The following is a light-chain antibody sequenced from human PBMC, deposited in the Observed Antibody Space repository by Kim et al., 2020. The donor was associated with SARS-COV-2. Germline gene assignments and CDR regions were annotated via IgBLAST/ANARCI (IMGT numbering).Light chain of an antibody. CDR2: ANS. CDR1: TSNIGAGYD. V-gene: IGLV1-40*01. J-gene: IGLJ1*01. CDR3: QSYDSSLSGYV. Sequence: QSVLTQPPSVSGAPGQRVTMSCTGSTSNIGAGYDVHWYQQPPGTAPRLLIYANSNRPSGVPDRFSGSKSGTSASLAITGLQAEDEADYYCQSYDSSLSGYVFGTGTKVTVL.